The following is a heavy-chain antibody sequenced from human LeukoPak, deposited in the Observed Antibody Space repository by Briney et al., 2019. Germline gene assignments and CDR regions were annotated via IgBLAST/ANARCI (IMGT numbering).Heavy chain of an antibody. CDR3: ARVGGGYASYGMDV. V-gene: IGHV3-53*01. Sequence: GASLRLSCPPSALTVSSNYISWVRQAPGEGQEWDSGIYSGSSTDSADSVKGRFTISRDNAKDTLYLQMNSLRAEDTAVYYCARVGGGYASYGMDVWGQGTTVTVSS. J-gene: IGHJ6*02. CDR1: ALTVSSNY. CDR2: IYSGSST. D-gene: IGHD1-26*01.